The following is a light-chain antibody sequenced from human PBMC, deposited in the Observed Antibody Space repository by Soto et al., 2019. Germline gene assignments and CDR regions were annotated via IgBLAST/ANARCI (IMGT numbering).Light chain of an antibody. CDR2: DVN. CDR1: RSDVGGYNY. J-gene: IGLJ1*01. V-gene: IGLV2-14*01. Sequence: QSALPQPASVSGSPGQSVTISCTGTRSDVGGYNYVCWYQQHPGKAPRLMIYDVNNRPSGVSNRFSGSKSGNTASLTISGLQAEDEADYYCSSYTTSSTFVFGTGTKVTVL. CDR3: SSYTTSSTFV.